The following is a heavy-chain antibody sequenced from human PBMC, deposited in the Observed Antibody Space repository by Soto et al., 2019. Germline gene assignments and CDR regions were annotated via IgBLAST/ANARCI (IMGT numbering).Heavy chain of an antibody. CDR1: GFTVSSNY. CDR2: IYSGGST. V-gene: IGHV3-53*04. J-gene: IGHJ4*02. D-gene: IGHD3-10*01. Sequence: GGSLRLSCAASGFTVSSNYMSWVRQAPGKGLEWVSVIYSGGSTYYADSVKGRFTISRHNSKNTLYLQMNSLRAEDTAVYYCARSDYYGSGIYFDYWGQGTLVTVSS. CDR3: ARSDYYGSGIYFDY.